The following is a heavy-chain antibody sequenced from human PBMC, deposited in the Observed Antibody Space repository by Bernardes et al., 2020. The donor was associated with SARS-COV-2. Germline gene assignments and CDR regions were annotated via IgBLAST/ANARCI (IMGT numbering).Heavy chain of an antibody. J-gene: IGHJ6*04. CDR1: NGSSKTYY. Sequence: SETRSLTYTFYNGSSKTYYWSWVRQSPGKGLEWIVEINAAGIPHYTPFLESRVTISADMSKNQVSLRLDPTAAADTTVYYCARGIRGTVNGNSYYYGMDVWGEGTTASVCS. V-gene: IGHV4-34*01. D-gene: IGHD1-7*01. CDR2: INAAGIP. CDR3: ARGIRGTVNGNSYYYGMDV.